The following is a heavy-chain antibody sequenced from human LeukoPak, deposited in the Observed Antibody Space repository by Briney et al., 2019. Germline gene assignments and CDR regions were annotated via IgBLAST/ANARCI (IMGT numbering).Heavy chain of an antibody. CDR2: ISPDGSGK. CDR3: AYSSKTSGLDY. D-gene: IGHD6-13*01. Sequence: GGSLRLSCAASGFTFNTYWMNWVRQAPGRGLEWVANISPDGSGKYYVASVKGRFTISRDNAKNSLYLQMNSLRAEDTAVYYCAYSSKTSGLDYWGQGTLVTVSS. J-gene: IGHJ4*02. CDR1: GFTFNTYW. V-gene: IGHV3-7*01.